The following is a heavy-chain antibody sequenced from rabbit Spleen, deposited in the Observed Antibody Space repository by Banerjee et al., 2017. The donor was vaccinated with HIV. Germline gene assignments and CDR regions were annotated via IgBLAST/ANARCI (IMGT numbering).Heavy chain of an antibody. D-gene: IGHD1-1*01. CDR3: ARDLVAVIGWNFNL. Sequence: QEQLVESGGDLVKPEGSLTLPCTASGFSFNDDYVMCWVRQSPGKGLKWIACINTYTGKPVYATWAKGRFTISRTSSTTVTLQMTSLTAADTATYFCARDLVAVIGWNFNLWGPGTLVTVS. CDR1: GFSFNDDYV. J-gene: IGHJ4*01. V-gene: IGHV1S45*01. CDR2: INTYTGKP.